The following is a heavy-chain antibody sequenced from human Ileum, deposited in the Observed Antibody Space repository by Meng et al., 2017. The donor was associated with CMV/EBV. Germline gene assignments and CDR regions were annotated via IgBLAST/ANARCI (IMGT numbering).Heavy chain of an antibody. Sequence: WGWIRQPPGKGLEWIGSIYYSGSTYYNPSLKSRVTISVDTSKNQFSLKLSSVTAADTAVYYCARDTATRRITIFGVVIPGLMGFDPWGQGTLVTVSS. D-gene: IGHD3-3*01. CDR3: ARDTATRRITIFGVVIPGLMGFDP. CDR2: IYYSGST. V-gene: IGHV4-39*07. J-gene: IGHJ5*02.